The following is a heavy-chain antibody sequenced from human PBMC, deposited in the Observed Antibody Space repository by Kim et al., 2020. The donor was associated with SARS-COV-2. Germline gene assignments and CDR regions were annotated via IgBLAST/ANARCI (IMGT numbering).Heavy chain of an antibody. CDR3: ARGNSLRFFDWLSYYYGMDV. CDR1: GYTFTSSD. D-gene: IGHD3-9*01. CDR2: MNPNSGNT. Sequence: ASVKVSCKASGYTFTSSDINWVRHATGQGLEWIGWMNPNSGNTGYAQKFQGRVTMTRNTSISTAYMELSSLRSEDTAVYYCARGNSLRFFDWLSYYYGMDVWGQGTTVTVSS. J-gene: IGHJ6*02. V-gene: IGHV1-8*01.